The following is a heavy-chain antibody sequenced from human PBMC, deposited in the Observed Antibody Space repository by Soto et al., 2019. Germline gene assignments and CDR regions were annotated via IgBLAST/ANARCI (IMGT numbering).Heavy chain of an antibody. CDR2: ISYSGTT. D-gene: IGHD3-16*01. V-gene: IGHV4-59*01. CDR1: GGSISSYF. CDR3: ARAAPPAWTSAYALDV. Sequence: QVHLQESGPGLVKPSETLSLTCAVSGGSISSYFWNWIRQSPGKGLEWIGYISYSGTTTYNSSLRSRVTLSVDTSKNQSSLKLNSVTAADTAVYYCARAAPPAWTSAYALDVWGQGTTVTVSS. J-gene: IGHJ6*02.